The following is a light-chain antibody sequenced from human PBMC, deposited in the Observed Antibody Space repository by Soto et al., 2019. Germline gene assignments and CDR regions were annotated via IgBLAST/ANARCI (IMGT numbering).Light chain of an antibody. V-gene: IGKV3-15*01. CDR1: QSVSSN. CDR3: QQYNNWPPWT. Sequence: EIVMTQSPATLSVSPGERATLSCRASQSVSSNLAWYQQKPGQAPRLLSYRASTRATGIPARFSGSGSGTEFTLTISSLQSEDFAVYYCQQYNNWPPWTFGQGTKVEIK. J-gene: IGKJ1*01. CDR2: RAS.